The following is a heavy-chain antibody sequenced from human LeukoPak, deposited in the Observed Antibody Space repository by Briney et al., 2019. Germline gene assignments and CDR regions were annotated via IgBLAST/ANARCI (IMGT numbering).Heavy chain of an antibody. Sequence: ASVKVSCKASGYTFTSYYIHWVRQAPGQGLEWMGIINPSGGSASYAQQFQGRVTMTRDTSTSTVYMELSSLRSEDTAVYYCARAPLYYYDSSSSGHVPQPNWLDPWGQGTLVTVSS. J-gene: IGHJ5*02. CDR3: ARAPLYYYDSSSSGHVPQPNWLDP. D-gene: IGHD3-22*01. V-gene: IGHV1-46*01. CDR1: GYTFTSYY. CDR2: INPSGGSA.